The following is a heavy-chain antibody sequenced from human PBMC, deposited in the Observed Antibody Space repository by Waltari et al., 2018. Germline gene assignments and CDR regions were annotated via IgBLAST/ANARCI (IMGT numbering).Heavy chain of an antibody. CDR1: GGSFSGYY. D-gene: IGHD3-22*01. CDR2: INHSGST. J-gene: IGHJ3*02. V-gene: IGHV4-34*01. CDR3: ARAIRHYYDSSGYRLGAFDI. Sequence: QVQLQQWGAGLLKPSETLSLTCAVYGGSFSGYYWSWIRQPPGKGLEWIGEINHSGSTNYNPSLKSRVTISVDTSKNQFSLKLSSVTAADTAVYYCARAIRHYYDSSGYRLGAFDIWGQGTMVTVSS.